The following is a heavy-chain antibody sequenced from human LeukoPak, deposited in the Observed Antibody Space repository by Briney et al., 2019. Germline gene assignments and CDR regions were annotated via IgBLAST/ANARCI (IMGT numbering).Heavy chain of an antibody. J-gene: IGHJ5*02. V-gene: IGHV4-39*01. CDR1: GVSISTGFYY. D-gene: IGHD2-2*01. Sequence: SETLSLTCTVSGVSISTGFYYWGWIRQPPGKGLEWIGTIYYSGSTYYNPSFKSRVTISVDTSKNQFSLKLSSVTAADTAVYYCARVRYCSSTSCYTFDPWGQGTLVTVSS. CDR3: ARVRYCSSTSCYTFDP. CDR2: IYYSGST.